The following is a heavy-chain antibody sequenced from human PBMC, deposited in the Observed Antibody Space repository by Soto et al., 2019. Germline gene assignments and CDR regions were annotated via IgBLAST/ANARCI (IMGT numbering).Heavy chain of an antibody. CDR2: IIPILGIA. J-gene: IGHJ4*02. Sequence: QVQLVQSGAEVKKPGSSVKVSCKASGGTFSSYTISWVRQAPGQGLEWMGRIIPILGIANYAQKFQGRGTITADKSTSTAYMELSSLRSEDTAVYYCARGAAYYYGSGSSFYFDYWGQGTLVTVSS. CDR1: GGTFSSYT. CDR3: ARGAAYYYGSGSSFYFDY. V-gene: IGHV1-69*02. D-gene: IGHD3-10*01.